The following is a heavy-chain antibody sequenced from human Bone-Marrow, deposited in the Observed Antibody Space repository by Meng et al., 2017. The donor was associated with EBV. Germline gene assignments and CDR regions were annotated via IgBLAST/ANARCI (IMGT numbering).Heavy chain of an antibody. CDR3: ARDNVDTAMVPH. CDR1: GGSVSSGSYY. J-gene: IGHJ4*02. V-gene: IGHV4-61*01. CDR2: IYYSGST. D-gene: IGHD5-18*01. Sequence: EELSPGLVKASDTLSLTFPVSGGSVSSGSYYWSWIRQPPGKGLEWIGYIYYSGSTNYNPSLKSRVTISVDTSKNQFSLKLSSVTAADTAVYYCARDNVDTAMVPHWGQGTLVTVSS.